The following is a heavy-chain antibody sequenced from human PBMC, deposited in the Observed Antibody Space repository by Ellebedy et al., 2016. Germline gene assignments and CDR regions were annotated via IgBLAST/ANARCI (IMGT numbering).Heavy chain of an antibody. CDR3: REGHYSDV. J-gene: IGHJ4*02. CDR2: ISAGGDDT. CDR1: GIRFSDFF. V-gene: IGHV3-23*01. Sequence: GESLKISXATSGIRFSDFFMSWVRQALGKGLQWVSTISAGGDDTYLADSVRGRFTISRDNSRNILYLQMSSLRDEDSAIYYCREGHYSDVWGQGTQVTVSS.